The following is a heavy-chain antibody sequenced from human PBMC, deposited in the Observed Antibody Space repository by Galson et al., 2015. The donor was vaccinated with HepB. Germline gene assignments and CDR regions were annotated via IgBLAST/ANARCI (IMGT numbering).Heavy chain of an antibody. J-gene: IGHJ4*02. V-gene: IGHV3-30-3*01. CDR1: GFTFSSYA. D-gene: IGHD6-19*01. CDR2: ISYDGSNK. Sequence: SLRLSCAASGFTFSSYAMHWVRQAPGKGLEWVAVISYDGSNKYYADSVKGRFTISRDNSKNTLYLQMNSLRAEDTAVYYCARDRDSSGWVLDYWGQGTLVTVSS. CDR3: ARDRDSSGWVLDY.